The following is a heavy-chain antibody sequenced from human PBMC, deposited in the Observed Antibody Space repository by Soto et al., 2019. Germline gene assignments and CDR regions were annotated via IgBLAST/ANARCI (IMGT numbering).Heavy chain of an antibody. CDR3: AREDTMIIDY. J-gene: IGHJ4*02. CDR2: IYYSGST. D-gene: IGHD3-22*01. CDR1: GGSISSGGYY. Sequence: SETLSLTCTVSGGSISSGGYYWSWIRQHPGKGLEWIGYIYYSGSTYYNPSLKSRVTISVDTSKNQFSLKLSSVTAADTAVYYCAREDTMIIDYWGQGTLVTVSS. V-gene: IGHV4-31*03.